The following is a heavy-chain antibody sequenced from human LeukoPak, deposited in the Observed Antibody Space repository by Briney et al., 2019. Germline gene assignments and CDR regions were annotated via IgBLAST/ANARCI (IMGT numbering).Heavy chain of an antibody. CDR3: ARGDFWRYYYYYYMDV. D-gene: IGHD3-3*01. CDR2: IYYSGST. Sequence: SETLSLTCTVSGGSISSYYWSWIRQPPGKGLEWIGYIYYSGSTNYNPSLKSRVTISVDTSKNQFSLKLSSVTAADTAVYYCARGDFWRYYYYYYMDVWGKGTTVTVSS. V-gene: IGHV4-59*01. J-gene: IGHJ6*03. CDR1: GGSISSYY.